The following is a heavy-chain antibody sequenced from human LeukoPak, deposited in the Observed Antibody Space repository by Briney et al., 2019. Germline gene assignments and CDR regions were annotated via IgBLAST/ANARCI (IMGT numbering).Heavy chain of an antibody. Sequence: GASVKVSCKASGYTFTGYYMHWVRQAPGQGLEWMGWINPKSGGTNYAQKLQGRVTMTTDTSTSTAYMELRSLRSDDTAVYYCAREGGGNSVSGAPGFGAFDIWGQGTMVTVSS. CDR1: GYTFTGYY. D-gene: IGHD4-23*01. CDR3: AREGGGNSVSGAPGFGAFDI. CDR2: INPKSGGT. V-gene: IGHV1-2*02. J-gene: IGHJ3*02.